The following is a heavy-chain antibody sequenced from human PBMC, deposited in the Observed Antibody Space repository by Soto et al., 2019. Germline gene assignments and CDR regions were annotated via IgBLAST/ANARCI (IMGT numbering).Heavy chain of an antibody. CDR3: AQGGGVGVAGSAAFDM. CDR2: INPATGAA. D-gene: IGHD3-3*01. Sequence: QLHLVQSGAVVKKPGASVTVSCSASGYPVTAYYMHWVRQAPGRGLEWMGGINPATGAAKYTQTFPGRATPTRDTFTRIVFMEPSGLTSNNTADLCCAQGGGVGVAGSAAFDMWGQGTLVTVSS. V-gene: IGHV1-2*02. CDR1: GYPVTAYY. J-gene: IGHJ3*02.